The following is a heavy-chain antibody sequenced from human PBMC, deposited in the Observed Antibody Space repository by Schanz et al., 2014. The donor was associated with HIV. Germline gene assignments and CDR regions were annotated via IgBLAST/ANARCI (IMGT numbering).Heavy chain of an antibody. V-gene: IGHV3-33*01. J-gene: IGHJ4*02. CDR3: ARGITGNSYAFDY. CDR2: IGYDGSNK. CDR1: GITLSGYG. Sequence: QVQLVESGGGVVQPGRSQRLSCAASGITLSGYGMHWVRQAPGKGLEWVAIIGYDGSNKYYADSVKGRFTISRDNAKNSLYLQMNSLRAEDTAVYYCARGITGNSYAFDYWGQGALVSVSS. D-gene: IGHD5-18*01.